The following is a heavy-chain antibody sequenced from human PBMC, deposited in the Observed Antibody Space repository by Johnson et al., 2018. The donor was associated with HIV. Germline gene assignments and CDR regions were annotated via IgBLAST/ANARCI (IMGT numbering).Heavy chain of an antibody. CDR3: VRANYYHN. V-gene: IGHV3-30*02. D-gene: IGHD3-10*01. CDR2: IRYAGSSR. CDR1: GFTFSKYG. J-gene: IGHJ3*02. Sequence: HVQLVESVGGVFQPGGSLRLSCAASGFTFSKYGMHWVRQAPGTGLDWVAFIRYAGSSRYYANSVKGLFTISRDNSKSTLYLQMNSLSPEDTAVYYCVRANYYHNWSQGTMVTVSA.